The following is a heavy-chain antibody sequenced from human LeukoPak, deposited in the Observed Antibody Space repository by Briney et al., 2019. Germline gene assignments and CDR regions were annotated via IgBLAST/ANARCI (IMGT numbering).Heavy chain of an antibody. D-gene: IGHD2-21*02. CDR2: IKTDGSIT. V-gene: IGHV3-74*01. CDR3: ARDGDAPMTDFDY. Sequence: GRSLRLSCVASGFTFSNYGMHWVRQAPGKGLAWVSCIKTDGSITAYAGSVKGRFTISRDNAKNTLYLQMNSLRADDTAVYYCARDGDAPMTDFDYWGQGTLVTVSS. J-gene: IGHJ4*02. CDR1: GFTFSNYG.